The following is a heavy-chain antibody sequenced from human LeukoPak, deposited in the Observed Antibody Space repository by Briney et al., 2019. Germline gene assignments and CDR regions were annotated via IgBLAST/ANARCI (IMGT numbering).Heavy chain of an antibody. V-gene: IGHV3-53*01. CDR3: ARGVEPRAANTLAY. CDR1: GCTVITND. Sequence: GGSLRLSCAASGCTVITNDMTWVRQAPGKGLEWVSVLYSDGNTKYADSVQGRFTISRDNSKNTLYLEMNSLSPDDTAVYYCARGVEPRAANTLAYWGQGTLVTVSS. D-gene: IGHD1-14*01. J-gene: IGHJ4*02. CDR2: LYSDGNT.